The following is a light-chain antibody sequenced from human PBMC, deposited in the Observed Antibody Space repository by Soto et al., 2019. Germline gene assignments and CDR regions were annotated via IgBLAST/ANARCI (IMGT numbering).Light chain of an antibody. CDR2: DAS. V-gene: IGKV3-11*01. Sequence: EIVLTQSPATLSLSPGERATLSCRASQSVSSYLAWYQQKPGQAPRLLIYDASNRANGIPARFSGSGSGTDFTLTTSSLEPEEFAVYYCQQRSNWPPWTFGQGTKVESK. J-gene: IGKJ1*01. CDR3: QQRSNWPPWT. CDR1: QSVSSY.